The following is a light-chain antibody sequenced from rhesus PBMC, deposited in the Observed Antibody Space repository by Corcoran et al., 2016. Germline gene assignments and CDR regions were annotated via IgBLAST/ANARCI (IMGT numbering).Light chain of an antibody. CDR1: QGISTY. V-gene: IGKV1-43*02. CDR3: LQYNSDPWT. J-gene: IGKJ1*01. Sequence: DIQMTQSPSSLSASVGDRVTITRRASQGISTYLNWYQQKPGKAPKRLIYAASSLESGVPSRFSGSGSGTDFTLTISSLQPEDFATYYCLQYNSDPWTFGQGTKVEIK. CDR2: AAS.